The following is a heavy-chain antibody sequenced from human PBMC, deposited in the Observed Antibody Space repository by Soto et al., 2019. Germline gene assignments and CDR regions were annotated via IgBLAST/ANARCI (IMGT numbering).Heavy chain of an antibody. V-gene: IGHV3-53*02. CDR2: IYSGGST. D-gene: IGHD6-13*01. J-gene: IGHJ5*02. Sequence: EVQLVETGGGLIQPGGSLRLSCAPSGFTVSSNYMSWVRQAPGKGLEWVSVIYSGGSTYYADSVKGRFTISRDNSKNTLYLQMNSLRAEDTAVYYCARDLGILGSSWFDPWGQGTLVTVSS. CDR3: ARDLGILGSSWFDP. CDR1: GFTVSSNY.